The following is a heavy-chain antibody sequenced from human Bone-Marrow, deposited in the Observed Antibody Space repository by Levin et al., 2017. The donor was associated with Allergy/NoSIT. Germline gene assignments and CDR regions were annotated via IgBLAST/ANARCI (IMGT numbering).Heavy chain of an antibody. D-gene: IGHD6-19*01. CDR1: GFSLSSAEMG. J-gene: IGHJ5*02. CDR3: VRVHGSGWYSPWFDP. CDR2: IFSNDEK. Sequence: SGPTLVKPTETLTLTCTVSGFSLSSAEMGVSWIRQPPGKAPEWLAHIFSNDEKSNSTSLKSRLIISKDTSKSQVVLTVTNLDPVDTATYYCVRVHGSGWYSPWFDPWGQGILVTVSS. V-gene: IGHV2-26*01.